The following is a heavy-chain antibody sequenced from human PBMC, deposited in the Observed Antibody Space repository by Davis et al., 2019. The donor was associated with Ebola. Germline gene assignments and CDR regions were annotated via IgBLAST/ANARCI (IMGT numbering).Heavy chain of an antibody. CDR2: LSYGGRT. CDR1: GTSMSSGGYY. V-gene: IGHV4-31*03. J-gene: IGHJ4*02. D-gene: IGHD1-26*01. CDR3: AISNLWEVDS. Sequence: MPSETLSLTCTVSGTSMSSGGYYWTWTRQHPGRGLEWIGYLSYGGRTSYNPSLKSRITISEDTSKNQFSLKLSSVTAADTAVYYCAISNLWEVDSWGQGSLVTVSS.